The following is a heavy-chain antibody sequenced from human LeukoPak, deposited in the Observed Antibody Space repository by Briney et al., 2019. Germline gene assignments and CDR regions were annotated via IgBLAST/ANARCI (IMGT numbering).Heavy chain of an antibody. CDR2: IKQDGSEK. CDR3: ARVIFYYDSSGFFPWYYFDY. J-gene: IGHJ4*02. CDR1: GFTFSSYW. V-gene: IGHV3-7*01. Sequence: GGSLRLSCAASGFTFSSYWMSWVRQAPGKGLGWVANIKQDGSEKYYVDSVKGRFTISRDNAKNSLYLQMNSLRAEDTAVYYCARVIFYYDSSGFFPWYYFDYWGQGTLVTVSS. D-gene: IGHD3-22*01.